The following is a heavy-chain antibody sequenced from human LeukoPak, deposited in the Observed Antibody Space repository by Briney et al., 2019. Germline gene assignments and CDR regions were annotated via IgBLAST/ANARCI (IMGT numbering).Heavy chain of an antibody. CDR3: AGTSTYDAFDI. Sequence: ASVKVSCKASGYTFTGYYMHWVRQAPGQGLEWMGWINPNSGGTNYAQKSQGRVTMTRDTSISTAYMELSRLRSDDTAVYYCAGTSTYDAFDIWGQGTMVTVSS. CDR2: INPNSGGT. D-gene: IGHD1-1*01. V-gene: IGHV1-2*02. J-gene: IGHJ3*02. CDR1: GYTFTGYY.